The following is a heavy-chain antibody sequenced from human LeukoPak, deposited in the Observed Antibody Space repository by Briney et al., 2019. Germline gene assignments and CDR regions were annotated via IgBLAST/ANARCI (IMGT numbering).Heavy chain of an antibody. D-gene: IGHD2-2*01. CDR2: IRRKADSYAT. J-gene: IGHJ5*02. Sequence: GGSLKLSCAASGFTFSGSAMHWVRQASGKGLEWVGRIRRKADSYATAYAASVKGRFTISRDDSKNTAYLQMNSLKTEDTAVYYCTKGYCSGSSCYPQFDPWGQGTLVPVSS. CDR1: GFTFSGSA. V-gene: IGHV3-73*01. CDR3: TKGYCSGSSCYPQFDP.